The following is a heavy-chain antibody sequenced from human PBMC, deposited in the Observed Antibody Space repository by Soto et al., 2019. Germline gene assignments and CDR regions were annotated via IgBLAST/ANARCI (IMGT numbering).Heavy chain of an antibody. CDR1: GQSFSGHS. CDR2: INVSGST. D-gene: IGHD1-1*01. V-gene: IGHV4-34*01. J-gene: IGHJ4*02. Sequence: QVQLQQWGAGLVKPSETLSLSCAVYGQSFSGHSWAWIRQPPGKGLEWSGEINVSGSTYYNPSLNSRVTISTDTYKNQFTLQLGSVSAADTAAYFCARGSGIVALPGELEDVKYDYWGQGTLVNVSS. CDR3: ARGSGIVALPGELEDVKYDY.